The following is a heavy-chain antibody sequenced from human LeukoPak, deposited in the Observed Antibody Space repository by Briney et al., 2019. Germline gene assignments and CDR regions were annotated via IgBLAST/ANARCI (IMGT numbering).Heavy chain of an antibody. CDR2: IRYDGSNK. V-gene: IGHV3-30*02. CDR3: AKEGLRYFDWLFYFDY. Sequence: GGSLRLSCAASGFTFSSYGMHWVRQAPGKGLEWVAFIRYDGSNKYYADSVKGRFTISRDNSKNTLYLQMNSLRAEDTAVYYCAKEGLRYFDWLFYFDYWGQGTLVTVSS. J-gene: IGHJ4*02. CDR1: GFTFSSYG. D-gene: IGHD3-9*01.